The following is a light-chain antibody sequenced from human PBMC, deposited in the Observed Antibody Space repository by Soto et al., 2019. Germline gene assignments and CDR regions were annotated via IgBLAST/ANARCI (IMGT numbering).Light chain of an antibody. V-gene: IGKV3-20*01. J-gene: IGKJ2*01. CDR2: GAS. Sequence: EIVLTQSPGTLSLSPGERATLSCRASQSVSSSYLAWYQQKPGQAPRLLIYGASSRATGIPDRFSGSGSGTYFTLTSSRREPEDFAVYYCQQYGSSPRTCGQGTKLESK. CDR1: QSVSSSY. CDR3: QQYGSSPRT.